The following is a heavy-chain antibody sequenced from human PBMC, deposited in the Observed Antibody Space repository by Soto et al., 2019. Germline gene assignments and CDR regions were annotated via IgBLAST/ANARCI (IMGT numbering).Heavy chain of an antibody. Sequence: EVQLLESGGGLVQPGGSLRLSCAASGFTFSSYAMSWVRQAPGKGLEWVSAISGSGGSTYYADSVKGRFTISRDNSKNTLYLQMNSLRAEDTAVYYCAKSPYYDFCGGYYSLSVDYWGEGTLVTVSS. J-gene: IGHJ4*02. CDR3: AKSPYYDFCGGYYSLSVDY. CDR2: ISGSGGST. V-gene: IGHV3-23*01. CDR1: GFTFSSYA. D-gene: IGHD3-3*01.